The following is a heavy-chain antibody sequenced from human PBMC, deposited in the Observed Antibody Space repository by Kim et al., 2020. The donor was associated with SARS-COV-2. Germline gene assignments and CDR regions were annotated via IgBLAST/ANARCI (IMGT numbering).Heavy chain of an antibody. CDR1: GFTFSSYS. Sequence: GGSLRLSCAASGFTFSSYSMNWVRQAPGKGLEWVSSISSSSSYIYYADSVKGRFTISRDNAKNSLYLQMNSLRAEDTAVYYCARDGGVPVQLLLRYYYYGMDVWGQGTTVTVSS. D-gene: IGHD2-2*01. V-gene: IGHV3-21*01. CDR3: ARDGGVPVQLLLRYYYYGMDV. CDR2: ISSSSSYI. J-gene: IGHJ6*02.